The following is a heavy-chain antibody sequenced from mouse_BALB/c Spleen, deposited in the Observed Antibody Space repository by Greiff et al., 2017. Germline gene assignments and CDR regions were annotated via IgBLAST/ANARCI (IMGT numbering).Heavy chain of an antibody. D-gene: IGHD3-2*02. J-gene: IGHJ3*01. CDR1: GYSFTNYL. CDR2: INPGSGGT. V-gene: IGHV1-54*01. CDR3: ASRAGSAWFAY. Sequence: QVQLQQSGAELVRPGTSVKLSCKASGYSFTNYLIEWVKQRPGQGLEWIGVINPGSGGTNYNEKFKGRATLTADKSSSTAYMQLSSLTSEDSAVYFCASRAGSAWFAYWGQGTLVTVSA.